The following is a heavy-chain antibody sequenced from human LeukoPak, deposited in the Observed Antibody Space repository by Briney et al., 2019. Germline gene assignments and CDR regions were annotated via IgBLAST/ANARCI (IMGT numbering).Heavy chain of an antibody. CDR3: ARGTYRAASYYFDY. CDR2: IIPILGIA. Sequence: SVTVSCMSSVGTFSSYAISWVRQAPGQGLEWMGRIIPILGIANYAQKFQGRVTITADKSTSTAYMELSSLRSEDTAVYYCARGTYRAASYYFDYWGQGTLVTVSS. V-gene: IGHV1-69*04. CDR1: VGTFSSYA. D-gene: IGHD2-15*01. J-gene: IGHJ4*02.